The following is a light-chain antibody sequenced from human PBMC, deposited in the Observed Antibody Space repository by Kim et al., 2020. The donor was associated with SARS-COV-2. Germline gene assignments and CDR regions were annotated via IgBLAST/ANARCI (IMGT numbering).Light chain of an antibody. CDR3: QQYYSIPWT. V-gene: IGKV4-1*01. Sequence: DIVMTQSPDSLAVSLCERATIKCKSSQSVFHGANDKNNLAWYQQRPGQCPKLLIYWASTRESGVPDRFRGSGSGTDFTLTISSLQAEDVAVYYCQQYYSIPWTFGQGTKVDIK. J-gene: IGKJ1*01. CDR1: QSVFHGANDKNN. CDR2: WAS.